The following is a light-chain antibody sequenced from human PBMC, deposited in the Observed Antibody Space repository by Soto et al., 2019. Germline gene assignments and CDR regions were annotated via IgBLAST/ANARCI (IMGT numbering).Light chain of an antibody. V-gene: IGKV3-20*01. CDR3: QQYDNLPLT. Sequence: EVVFTQSPCTLSLSQGERATLSCRASQSVSSSYLAWYQQKPGQAPRLLIYGASSRATGIPDRFSGSGSGTDFTFTISSLQPEDIATYYCQQYDNLPLTFGGGTKVAI. CDR2: GAS. CDR1: QSVSSSY. J-gene: IGKJ4*01.